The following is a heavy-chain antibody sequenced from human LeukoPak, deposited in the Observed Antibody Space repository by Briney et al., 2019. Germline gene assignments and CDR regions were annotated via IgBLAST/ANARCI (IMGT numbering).Heavy chain of an antibody. CDR2: INHSGST. V-gene: IGHV4-34*01. CDR3: ARGWGSGSYYIFDY. Sequence: PSETLSLTCAVYGGSFSGYYWSWIRQPPGKGLEWIGEINHSGSTNYNPSLKSRVTISVDTSKNQFSLKLSSVTAADTAVYYCARGWGSGSYYIFDYWGQGTLVIVSS. D-gene: IGHD1-26*01. CDR1: GGSFSGYY. J-gene: IGHJ4*02.